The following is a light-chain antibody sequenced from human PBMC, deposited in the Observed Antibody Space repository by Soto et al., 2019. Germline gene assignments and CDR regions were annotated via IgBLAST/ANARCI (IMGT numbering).Light chain of an antibody. CDR1: SSNIGTGYD. CDR3: AAWDDSRSGYV. J-gene: IGLJ1*01. Sequence: QSVLTQPPSVSGAPGQRVTISCTGSSSNIGTGYDVHWYQQLPGTAPKLLIYGNNNRPSGVPDRFSGSKSGTSASLAITGLQAEDEADYYCAAWDDSRSGYVFGTGTKLTVL. V-gene: IGLV1-40*01. CDR2: GNN.